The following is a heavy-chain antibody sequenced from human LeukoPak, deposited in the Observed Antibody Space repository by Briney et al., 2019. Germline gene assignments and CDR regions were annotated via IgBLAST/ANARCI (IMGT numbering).Heavy chain of an antibody. CDR3: ARDRYKNYYGMDV. CDR1: GGSVSSGDYY. CDR2: IYYSGST. J-gene: IGHJ6*04. V-gene: IGHV4-30-4*01. D-gene: IGHD1-1*01. Sequence: SQTLSLTCTVSGGSVSSGDYYWSWIRQPPGKGLGWIGSIYYSGSTYYNPSLKSRVTISVDTSKNQFSLNLRSVTAADTAVYYCARDRYKNYYGMDVWGKGTTVTVSS.